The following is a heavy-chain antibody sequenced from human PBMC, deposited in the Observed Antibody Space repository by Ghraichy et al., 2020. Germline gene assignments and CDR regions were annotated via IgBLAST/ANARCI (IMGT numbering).Heavy chain of an antibody. Sequence: LTCTVSGGSVSSGTYYWNWIRQPPGKGLEWIGYIYYTGSTNYNPSLKSRVTISADRSKNQFSLGLTSVTAADTAVYYCARGRGWLVLDYWGQGTLVTVSS. J-gene: IGHJ4*02. CDR3: ARGRGWLVLDY. V-gene: IGHV4-61*01. CDR1: GGSVSSGTYY. D-gene: IGHD6-19*01. CDR2: IYYTGST.